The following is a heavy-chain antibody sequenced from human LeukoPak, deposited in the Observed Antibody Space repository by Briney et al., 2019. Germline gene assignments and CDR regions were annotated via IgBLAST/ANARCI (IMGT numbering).Heavy chain of an antibody. CDR2: IYYSGTT. J-gene: IGHJ4*02. V-gene: IGHV4-59*08. CDR3: ARRGIAAAGYDY. D-gene: IGHD6-13*01. Sequence: SETLSLTCTGSGGSISSYYWSWIRQPPGKELEWIGYIYYSGTTNYNPSLKSRVTILVDTSKNQFSLNLSSVTAADTAVYYCARRGIAAAGYDYWGQGTLVTVSS. CDR1: GGSISSYY.